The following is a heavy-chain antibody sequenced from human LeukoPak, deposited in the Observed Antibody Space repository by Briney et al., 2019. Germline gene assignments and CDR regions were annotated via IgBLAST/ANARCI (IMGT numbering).Heavy chain of an antibody. CDR1: GGSISSYY. J-gene: IGHJ3*02. CDR2: IYYSGST. D-gene: IGHD3-16*01. Sequence: SETLSLTCTVSGGSISSYYWSWIRQPPGKGLEWIGYIYYSGSTNYNPSLKSRVTISVDTSKNQFSLKLSSVTAADTAVYYCARESGHDPDAFDIWGQGTMVTVSS. V-gene: IGHV4-59*01. CDR3: ARESGHDPDAFDI.